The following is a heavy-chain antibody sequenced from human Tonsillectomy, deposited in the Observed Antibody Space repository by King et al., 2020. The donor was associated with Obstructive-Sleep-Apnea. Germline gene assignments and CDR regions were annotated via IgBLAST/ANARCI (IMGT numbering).Heavy chain of an antibody. J-gene: IGHJ4*02. D-gene: IGHD1-26*01. CDR2: FYYSGST. Sequence: QLQESGPGLVKPSETLSLTCTVSRGSISSYYWSWIRQPPGKGLEWIGHFYYSGSTNYNPSLKSRVTISVDTSKNHFSLKLSSVTAADTALYYCARHGLRRETPPYYFDYWGQGTLVTVSS. CDR3: ARHGLRRETPPYYFDY. CDR1: RGSISSYY. V-gene: IGHV4-59*08.